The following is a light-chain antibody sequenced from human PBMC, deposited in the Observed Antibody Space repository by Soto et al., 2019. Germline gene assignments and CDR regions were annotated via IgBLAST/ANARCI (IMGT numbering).Light chain of an antibody. CDR1: QSFTSNY. CDR2: GAS. J-gene: IGKJ1*01. Sequence: EIVLTQSPGSLSLSPGEAATLSCRASQSFTSNYLAWYQQRPGQAPRLLIYGASTRAAGIPDRFSGSGSGTDFTLTSSRLEPEDFAVYYCHQYGNAPRTFGQGTKVEIK. V-gene: IGKV3-20*01. CDR3: HQYGNAPRT.